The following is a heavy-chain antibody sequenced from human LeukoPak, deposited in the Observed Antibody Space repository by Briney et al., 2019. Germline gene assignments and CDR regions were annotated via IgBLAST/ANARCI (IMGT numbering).Heavy chain of an antibody. D-gene: IGHD6-19*01. J-gene: IGHJ6*02. V-gene: IGHV6-1*01. CDR3: ARDSEQWLGDYYYGMDV. CDR1: GDSVSSNSAA. CDR2: TYYRSKWYN. Sequence: SQTLSLTCAISGDSVSSNSAAWNWIRRSPSRGLEWLGRTYYRSKWYNDYAVSVKSRITINPDTSKNQFSLQLNSVTPEDTAVYYCARDSEQWLGDYYYGMDVWGQGTTVTVSS.